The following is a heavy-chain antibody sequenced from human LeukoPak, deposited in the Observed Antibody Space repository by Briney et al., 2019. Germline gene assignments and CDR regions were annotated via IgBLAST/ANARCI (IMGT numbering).Heavy chain of an antibody. J-gene: IGHJ4*02. Sequence: PGGSLRLSCAASGFTFSNAWMSWIRQAPGKGLEWVGRIKSKTDGGTTDYAAPVKGRFTISRDDSKNTLYLQMNSLKTEDTAVYYCTTENPEPAAIIGSPGAFDYWGQGTLVTVSS. D-gene: IGHD2-2*01. CDR1: GFTFSNAW. CDR2: IKSKTDGGTT. V-gene: IGHV3-15*01. CDR3: TTENPEPAAIIGSPGAFDY.